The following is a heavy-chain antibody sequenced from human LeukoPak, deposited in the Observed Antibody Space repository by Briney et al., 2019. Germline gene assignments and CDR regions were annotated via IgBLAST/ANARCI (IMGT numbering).Heavy chain of an antibody. J-gene: IGHJ4*02. Sequence: GGSLRLSCAGSGFTFSNAWMNWVRQAPGKGLEWVGRIKSKVDGRTTDYAAPVKGRFTISRDDPKNTVYLQMNSLKTEDTAVYYCSTGGYYEDYWGQGTLVTVSS. D-gene: IGHD3-22*01. CDR1: GFTFSNAW. CDR2: IKSKVDGRTT. V-gene: IGHV3-15*01. CDR3: STGGYYEDY.